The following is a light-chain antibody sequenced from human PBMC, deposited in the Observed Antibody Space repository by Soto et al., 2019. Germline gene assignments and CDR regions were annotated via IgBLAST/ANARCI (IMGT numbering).Light chain of an antibody. Sequence: QSVLTQPASGSGSPGQSIALSCTGTSSDVGTYNLVSWYQQHPGKAPKLLISEGGKRPSGVSDRFSGSKPGNTASLTISGLQAEDEADYYCCSFAAGNTYVFGAGTTVTVL. J-gene: IGLJ1*01. CDR3: CSFAAGNTYV. CDR1: SSDVGTYNL. CDR2: EGG. V-gene: IGLV2-23*01.